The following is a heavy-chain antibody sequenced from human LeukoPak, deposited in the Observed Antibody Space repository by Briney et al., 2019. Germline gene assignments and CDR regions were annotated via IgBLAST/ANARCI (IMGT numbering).Heavy chain of an antibody. Sequence: GGSLRLSCAASGFTFSSYNMNWVRQAPGEVPEWVSSISSSSSNKDYVDSVKGRFTVSRDNAKNSLYLQMNSLRAEDTAVYYCAELGITMIGGVWGKGTTVTISS. D-gene: IGHD3-10*02. CDR3: AELGITMIGGV. V-gene: IGHV3-21*01. J-gene: IGHJ6*04. CDR2: ISSSSSNK. CDR1: GFTFSSYN.